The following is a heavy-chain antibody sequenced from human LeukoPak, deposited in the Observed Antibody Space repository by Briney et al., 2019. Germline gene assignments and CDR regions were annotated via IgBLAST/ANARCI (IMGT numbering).Heavy chain of an antibody. Sequence: SETLSLTCSVSGDSIRGYYWSWIRQPAGKGLEWIGRIYSSGSTNYNPSLKSRGTMSVDTSKNQFSLKLTSMTAADTAVYYCAREGYDILTGYHSAFDIWGQGTMVTVSS. D-gene: IGHD3-9*01. CDR3: AREGYDILTGYHSAFDI. CDR1: GDSIRGYY. V-gene: IGHV4-4*07. CDR2: IYSSGST. J-gene: IGHJ3*02.